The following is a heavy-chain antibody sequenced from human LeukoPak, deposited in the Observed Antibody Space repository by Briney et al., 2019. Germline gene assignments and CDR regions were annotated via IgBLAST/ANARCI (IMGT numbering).Heavy chain of an antibody. CDR2: ISAYNGNT. CDR3: ARSRVMTTLFDY. CDR1: GNTFTSYA. V-gene: IGHV1-18*01. D-gene: IGHD4-17*01. Sequence: ASVKVSCKASGNTFTSYAITWVRQAPGQGLEWMGWISAYNGNTNYAQKLQGRVTMTTDTSTSTAYMELRSLRSEDTALYYCARSRVMTTLFDYWGQGTLVTVSS. J-gene: IGHJ4*02.